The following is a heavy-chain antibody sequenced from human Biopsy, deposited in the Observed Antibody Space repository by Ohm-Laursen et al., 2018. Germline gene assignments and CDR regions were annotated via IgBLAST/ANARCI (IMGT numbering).Heavy chain of an antibody. V-gene: IGHV1-24*01. D-gene: IGHD1-1*01. Sequence: SSVKVSCKVSGYTLTELSMHWARQAPGKGLEWVGGFAPENGKTVYAQNFQARVSMTEDTSTDTAYMELRSLRSEDTAVYYCAADINVWNVNYWGQGTQVTVSS. CDR3: AADINVWNVNY. J-gene: IGHJ4*02. CDR1: GYTLTELS. CDR2: FAPENGKT.